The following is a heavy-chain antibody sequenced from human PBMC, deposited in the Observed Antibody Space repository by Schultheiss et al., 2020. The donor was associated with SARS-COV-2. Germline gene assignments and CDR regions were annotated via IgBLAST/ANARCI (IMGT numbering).Heavy chain of an antibody. D-gene: IGHD1-26*01. Sequence: GGSLRLSCAASGFTFSSYGMHWVRQAPGKGLVWVSRINSDGSSTSYADSVKGRFTISRDNSKNTLYLQMNSLRAEDTAVYYCARVYEWEPQLGYYGMDVWGQGTTVTVSS. J-gene: IGHJ6*02. CDR2: INSDGSST. CDR1: GFTFSSYG. CDR3: ARVYEWEPQLGYYGMDV. V-gene: IGHV3-74*01.